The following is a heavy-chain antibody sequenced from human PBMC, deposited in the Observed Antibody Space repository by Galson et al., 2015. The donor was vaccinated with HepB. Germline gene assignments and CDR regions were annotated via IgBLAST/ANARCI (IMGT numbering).Heavy chain of an antibody. D-gene: IGHD4-23*01. J-gene: IGHJ3*02. Sequence: SLRLSCAASGFTFSSYSMNWVRQAPGKGLEWVSSISSSSSYIYYADSVKGRFTISRDNAKNSLYLQMNSLRAEDTAVYYCARDLGRYGGKVNDAFDIWGQGTMVTVSS. CDR2: ISSSSSYI. V-gene: IGHV3-21*01. CDR3: ARDLGRYGGKVNDAFDI. CDR1: GFTFSSYS.